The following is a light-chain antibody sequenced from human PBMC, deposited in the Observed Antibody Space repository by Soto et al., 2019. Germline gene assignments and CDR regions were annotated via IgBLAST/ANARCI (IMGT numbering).Light chain of an antibody. V-gene: IGKV3-11*01. CDR2: DAS. Sequence: ETVLTQSPAILSLSPGERATLSCRASQSVSTYLAWYQQKPGQAPRLLIYDASNRATGIPARFIGSGSGTDFTLTISRLEPEDFAVYFCQQHGSSPWTFGQGTKVDIK. J-gene: IGKJ1*01. CDR1: QSVSTY. CDR3: QQHGSSPWT.